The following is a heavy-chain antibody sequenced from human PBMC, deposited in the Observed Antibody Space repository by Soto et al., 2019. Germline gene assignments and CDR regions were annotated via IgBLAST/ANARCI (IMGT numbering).Heavy chain of an antibody. V-gene: IGHV4-39*01. CDR2: IYYSGST. J-gene: IGHJ3*02. D-gene: IGHD5-12*01. CDR3: ARFDVNIVATTPADAFDI. Sequence: PSETLSLTCTVSGGSISSSSYYWGWIRQPPGKGLEWIGSIYYSGSTYYNPSLKSRVTISVDTSKNQFSLKLSSVTAADTAVYYCARFDVNIVATTPADAFDIWGQGTMVTVSS. CDR1: GGSISSSSYY.